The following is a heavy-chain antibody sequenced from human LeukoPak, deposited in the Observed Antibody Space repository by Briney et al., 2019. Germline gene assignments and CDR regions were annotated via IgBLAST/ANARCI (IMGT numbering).Heavy chain of an antibody. J-gene: IGHJ4*02. CDR3: ARMFASGYFDY. V-gene: IGHV4-59*08. CDR2: IYYSGST. CDR1: GGSISSYY. D-gene: IGHD3-10*02. Sequence: SETPSLTCTVSGGSISSYYWSWIRQPPGKGLEWIGYIYYSGSTNYNPSLKSRVTISVDTSKNQFSLKLSSVTAADTAVYYCARMFASGYFDYWGQGTLVTVSS.